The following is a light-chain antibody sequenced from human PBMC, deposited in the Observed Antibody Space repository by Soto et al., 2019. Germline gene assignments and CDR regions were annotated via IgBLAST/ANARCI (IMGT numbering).Light chain of an antibody. Sequence: DIQMTQSPSSLSASVGNRVTITCRASQSISTYLNWYQQKPGKAPNLLIYDASSLQSGTPPRFSGSGSATDFSLTISSLHPEDLATYYCQHSYSTPYTFGQGTKVEIK. CDR3: QHSYSTPYT. CDR2: DAS. V-gene: IGKV1-39*01. CDR1: QSISTY. J-gene: IGKJ1*01.